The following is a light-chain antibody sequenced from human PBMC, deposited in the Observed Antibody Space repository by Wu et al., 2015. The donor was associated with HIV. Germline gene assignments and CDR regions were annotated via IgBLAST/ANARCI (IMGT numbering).Light chain of an antibody. Sequence: EIVLTQSPGTLSLSPGERATLSCRASQSISGTYLAWYQQKPGQAPRLLIHGASSRATGIPDRFSGSESGTDFTLTISRLEPEDFAVYYCQQYVKSPWTFGQGTKVEIK. J-gene: IGKJ1*01. V-gene: IGKV3-20*01. CDR3: QQYVKSPWT. CDR1: QSISGTY. CDR2: GAS.